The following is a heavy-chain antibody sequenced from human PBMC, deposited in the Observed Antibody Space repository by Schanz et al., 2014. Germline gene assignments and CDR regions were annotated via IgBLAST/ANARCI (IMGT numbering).Heavy chain of an antibody. CDR2: INPNSGTT. Sequence: QVQLVQSGAEVKKPGASVKVSCKASGYTFTSYSMHWVRQAPGQGLEWMGRINPNSGTTNYAQKFQGWVTMTRDTSNSTAYMEVSRLKSDDTAVYYCARLSVTGRPHVNYWYFDLWGRGTLVTVSS. D-gene: IGHD6-19*01. V-gene: IGHV1-2*04. J-gene: IGHJ2*01. CDR3: ARLSVTGRPHVNYWYFDL. CDR1: GYTFTSYS.